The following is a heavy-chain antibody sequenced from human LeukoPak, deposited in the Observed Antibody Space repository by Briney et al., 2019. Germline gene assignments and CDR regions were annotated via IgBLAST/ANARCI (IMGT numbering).Heavy chain of an antibody. D-gene: IGHD3-22*01. J-gene: IGHJ3*02. CDR3: ANTSGYKPFDAFDN. Sequence: PVGSLRLSCAASGFPFRSYGMHSVREAPGTGLEGVGFLGYDGSNKYYAETVKCRFATSRVNSQKTLYLQMISLRAEDTAVYSCANTSGYKPFDAFDNWGQGTMVTVSS. CDR2: LGYDGSNK. CDR1: GFPFRSYG. V-gene: IGHV3-30*02.